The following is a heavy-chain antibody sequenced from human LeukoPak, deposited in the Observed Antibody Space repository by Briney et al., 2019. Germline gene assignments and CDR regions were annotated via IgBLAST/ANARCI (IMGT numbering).Heavy chain of an antibody. CDR2: ISGSGDNT. J-gene: IGHJ4*02. D-gene: IGHD6-19*01. CDR3: AKRSGYTTGWFFEF. CDR1: GFSFSSYA. Sequence: GGSLKLSCAASGFSFSSYAMSWVRQAPGKGLEWVSSISGSGDNTYYAESVKGRFTISRDNSKNTLFLQMNSLRAEDTAVFYCAKRSGYTTGWFFEFWGQGTLVTVSS. V-gene: IGHV3-23*01.